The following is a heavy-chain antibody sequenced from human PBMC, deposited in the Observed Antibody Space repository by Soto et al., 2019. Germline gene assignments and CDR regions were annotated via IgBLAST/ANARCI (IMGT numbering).Heavy chain of an antibody. Sequence: PGESLKISCKGSGYSFTSYWIGWVRQMPGKGLEWMAIIYPGNSDIRYNPSFQGQVTISADKSISTAYLQWGSLKASDTAMYYCARQPSNGQWYVWGQGTTVTVSS. V-gene: IGHV5-51*01. CDR3: ARQPSNGQWYV. J-gene: IGHJ6*02. D-gene: IGHD6-19*01. CDR2: IYPGNSDI. CDR1: GYSFTSYW.